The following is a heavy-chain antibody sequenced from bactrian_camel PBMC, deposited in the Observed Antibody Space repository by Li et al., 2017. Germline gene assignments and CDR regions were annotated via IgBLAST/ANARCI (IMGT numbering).Heavy chain of an antibody. Sequence: DVQLVESGGGLAQPGGSLRLSCAASGFTFSSYDMSWVRQSPGKGLERVSAISASGRTTDYADSVKGRFTISRDNAKNTLYLQLNSLKTEDTAMYYCAARSGGLCGGSWNRLNQFDYWGQGTQVTVS. CDR1: GFTFSSYD. CDR3: AARSGGLCGGSWNRLNQFDY. D-gene: IGHD1*01. CDR2: ISASGRTT. J-gene: IGHJ4*01. V-gene: IGHV3S40*01.